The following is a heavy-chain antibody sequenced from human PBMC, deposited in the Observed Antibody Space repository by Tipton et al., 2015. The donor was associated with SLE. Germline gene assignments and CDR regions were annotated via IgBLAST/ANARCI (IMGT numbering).Heavy chain of an antibody. CDR3: AKMTVTALWNYDYGMDV. CDR2: ISGSGATP. V-gene: IGHV3-23*01. CDR1: GFTFSNYA. D-gene: IGHD1-7*01. Sequence: SPRLSCAASGFTFSNYAMSWVRQAPGKGLEWVSTISGSGATPYYADSLKGRFTISRDNSRKMVFLQVNSLRAEDTAVYYCAKMTVTALWNYDYGMDVWGQGTTLTVSS. J-gene: IGHJ6*02.